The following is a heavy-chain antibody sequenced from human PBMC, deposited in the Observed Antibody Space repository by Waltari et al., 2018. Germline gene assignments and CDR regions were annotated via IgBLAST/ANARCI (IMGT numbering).Heavy chain of an antibody. CDR3: ARGAEDTAMVSNYYYYMDV. V-gene: IGHV1-69*12. J-gene: IGHJ6*03. CDR1: GGTFSSYA. D-gene: IGHD5-18*01. Sequence: QVQLVQSGAEVKKPGSSVKVSCKASGGTFSSYAISWVRQAPGQGLEWMGGIIPTFGTANYAQKFQGRVTITADESTSTAYMELSSLRSEDTAVYYCARGAEDTAMVSNYYYYMDVWGKGTTVTVSS. CDR2: IIPTFGTA.